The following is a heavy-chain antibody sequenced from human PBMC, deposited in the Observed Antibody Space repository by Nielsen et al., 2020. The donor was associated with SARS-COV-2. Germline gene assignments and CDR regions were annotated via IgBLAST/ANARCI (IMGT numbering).Heavy chain of an antibody. V-gene: IGHV4-61*01. Sequence: SETLSLTCIVSGGSISTGSHYWSWLRQPPGKGLEWIGYIFYRGNTNYNPSLKSRVTISVDTSQNQFSLKVNSVTAADTAVYYCVRIDMATISVDYWGRGTLVTVSS. J-gene: IGHJ4*02. CDR1: GGSISTGSHY. CDR2: IFYRGNT. D-gene: IGHD5-24*01. CDR3: VRIDMATISVDY.